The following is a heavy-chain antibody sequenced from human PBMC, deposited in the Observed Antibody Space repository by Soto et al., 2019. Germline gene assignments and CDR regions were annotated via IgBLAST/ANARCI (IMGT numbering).Heavy chain of an antibody. J-gene: IGHJ6*02. D-gene: IGHD2-15*01. CDR3: AKSPNPESATPSYYRLDV. CDR2: IIPVLGVE. V-gene: IGHV1-69*02. CDR1: GGSFSSYI. Sequence: SVKVSCKASGGSFSSYIVSWVRQAPGQGLEWMGRIIPVLGVEYYAQKFQGRVTITADKSTSTAYMELSSLRSEDTAVYYCAKSPNPESATPSYYRLDVWGLGTKVTVSS.